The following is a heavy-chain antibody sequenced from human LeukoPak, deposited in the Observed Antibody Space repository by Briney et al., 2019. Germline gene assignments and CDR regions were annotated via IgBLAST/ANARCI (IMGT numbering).Heavy chain of an antibody. D-gene: IGHD1-26*01. Sequence: GGPQTLPCAASGFTLRRLSMNCAPRAPGKGREGVSSMSSNSRHIHYADPVKGRLTIPRDNAKNSLDQQMSRRSAEETAVNYCASSGRDDYWGQGTLVTVCS. V-gene: IGHV3-21*03. CDR2: MSSNSRHI. CDR1: GFTLRRLS. CDR3: ASSGRDDY. J-gene: IGHJ4*02.